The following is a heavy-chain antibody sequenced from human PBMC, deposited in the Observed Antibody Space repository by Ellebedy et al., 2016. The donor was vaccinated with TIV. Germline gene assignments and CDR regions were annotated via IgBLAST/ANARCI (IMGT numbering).Heavy chain of an antibody. J-gene: IGHJ5*02. CDR1: GGSISSSSYY. D-gene: IGHD4-17*01. CDR3: AREATGDYGDSWFDP. Sequence: MPSETLSLTCTVSGGSISSSSYYWGWIRQPPGKGLEWIGSIYYSGSTYYNPSLKSRVTISADTSKNQFSLKLSSVTAADTAVYYCAREATGDYGDSWFDPWGQGTLVTVSS. CDR2: IYYSGST. V-gene: IGHV4-39*07.